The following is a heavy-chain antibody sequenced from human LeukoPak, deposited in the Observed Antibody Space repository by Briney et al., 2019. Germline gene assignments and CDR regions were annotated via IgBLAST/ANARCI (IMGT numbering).Heavy chain of an antibody. J-gene: IGHJ3*02. CDR3: ARVIAAAMDAFDI. V-gene: IGHV4-30-4*08. CDR1: GGSISSGDYY. CDR2: IYYSGST. D-gene: IGHD6-13*01. Sequence: PSETLSLTCTVSGGSISSGDYYWSWIRQSPGKGLEWIGYIYYSGSTYYNPSLKSRVTISVDTSKNQFSLKLSSVTAADTAVYYCARVIAAAMDAFDIWGQGTMVTVSS.